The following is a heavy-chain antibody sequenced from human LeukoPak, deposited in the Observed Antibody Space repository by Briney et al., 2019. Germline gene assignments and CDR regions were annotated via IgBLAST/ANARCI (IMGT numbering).Heavy chain of an antibody. CDR1: GFTFSNYW. J-gene: IGHJ4*02. Sequence: QPGGSLRLSCAASGFTFSNYWMHWVRQAPGKGLVWVSRISDGTGTSYADSVKGRFTISRDNAKNTLYLRMNSLRVEDTAVYYCARGLRGPDYWGQGTLVTVSS. CDR3: ARGLRGPDY. D-gene: IGHD3-10*01. CDR2: ISDGTGT. V-gene: IGHV3-74*01.